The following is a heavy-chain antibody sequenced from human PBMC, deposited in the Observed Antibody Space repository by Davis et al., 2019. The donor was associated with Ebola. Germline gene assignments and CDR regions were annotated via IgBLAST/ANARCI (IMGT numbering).Heavy chain of an antibody. J-gene: IGHJ5*02. D-gene: IGHD5-18*01. CDR2: INHSGST. CDR3: ARVGYSYGFHWFDP. V-gene: IGHV4-34*01. Sequence: SETLSLTCTVSGGSISSYYWSWIRQPPGKGLEWIGEINHSGSTNYNPSLKSRVTISVDTSKNQFSLKLSSVTAADTAVYYCARVGYSYGFHWFDPWGQGTLVTVSS. CDR1: GGSISSYY.